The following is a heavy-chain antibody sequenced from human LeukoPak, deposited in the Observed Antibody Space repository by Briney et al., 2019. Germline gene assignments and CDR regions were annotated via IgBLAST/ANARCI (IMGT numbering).Heavy chain of an antibody. V-gene: IGHV3-21*01. CDR1: GFTFSSYS. J-gene: IGHJ3*02. CDR2: ISSSSSYI. CDR3: ARAGGYCSSTSCYLTAFDI. D-gene: IGHD2-2*01. Sequence: GGSLRLSCAASGFTFSSYSMNWVRQAPGKGLEWVSSISSSSSYIYYADSVKGRFTISRDNAKNSLYLQMNSLRAEDTAVYYCARAGGYCSSTSCYLTAFDIWGQGTMVTVFS.